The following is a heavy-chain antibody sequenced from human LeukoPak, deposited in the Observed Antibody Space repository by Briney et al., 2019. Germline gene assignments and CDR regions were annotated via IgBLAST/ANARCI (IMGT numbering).Heavy chain of an antibody. CDR1: GFTFSSYT. CDR2: ISHDGRNK. J-gene: IGHJ4*02. CDR3: ARGSHQDYFGSMTYLLDY. D-gene: IGHD3-10*01. Sequence: GGSLRLSCAASGFTFSSYTIHWVRQAPGKGLEWVALISHDGRNKNYAESVKGRFTISRDNSKRTLYLEVNSLRPDDTAVYFCARGSHQDYFGSMTYLLDYWGQGTLVTVSS. V-gene: IGHV3-30*04.